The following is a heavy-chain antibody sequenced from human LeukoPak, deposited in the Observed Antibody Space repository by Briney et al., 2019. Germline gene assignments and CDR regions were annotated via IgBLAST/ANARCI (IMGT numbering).Heavy chain of an antibody. Sequence: PLASVKVSCKVSVYTLTELSMHWVRQAPGKGLEWMGGFDPEDGETIYAQKFQGRVTMTEDTSTDTAYMELSSLRSEDTAVYYCATIWEQWLVRSDAFDIWGQGTMVTVSS. CDR3: ATIWEQWLVRSDAFDI. V-gene: IGHV1-24*01. CDR1: VYTLTELS. D-gene: IGHD6-19*01. CDR2: FDPEDGET. J-gene: IGHJ3*02.